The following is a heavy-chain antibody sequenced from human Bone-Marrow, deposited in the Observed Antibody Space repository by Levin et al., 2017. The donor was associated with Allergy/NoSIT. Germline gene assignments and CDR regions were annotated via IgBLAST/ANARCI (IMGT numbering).Heavy chain of an antibody. Sequence: GGSLRLSCAASGFTFSDAWMNWVRQAPGKGLEWVGRIKKNTDGGPTDYGAPVKGRFAISRDNAKNSLTLQMNSLRAEDTAVYYCARGIIGDVRVAHKEAFDIWGQGTMVSVSS. CDR1: GFTFSDAW. J-gene: IGHJ3*02. V-gene: IGHV3-15*07. CDR2: IKKNTDGGPT. D-gene: IGHD2-8*02. CDR3: ARGIIGDVRVAHKEAFDI.